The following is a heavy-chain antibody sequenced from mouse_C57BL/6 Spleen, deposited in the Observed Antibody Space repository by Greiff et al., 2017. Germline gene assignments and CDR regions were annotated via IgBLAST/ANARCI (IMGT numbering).Heavy chain of an antibody. CDR3: ARAPHYYGSSYHWYFDV. D-gene: IGHD1-1*01. CDR2: ISDGGSYT. Sequence: EVQVVESGGGLVKPGGSLKLSCAASGFTFSSYAMSWVRQTPEKRLEWVATISDGGSYTYYPDNVKGRFTISRDNAKNNLYLQMSHLKSEDTAMYYCARAPHYYGSSYHWYFDVWGTGTTVTVSS. J-gene: IGHJ1*03. V-gene: IGHV5-4*01. CDR1: GFTFSSYA.